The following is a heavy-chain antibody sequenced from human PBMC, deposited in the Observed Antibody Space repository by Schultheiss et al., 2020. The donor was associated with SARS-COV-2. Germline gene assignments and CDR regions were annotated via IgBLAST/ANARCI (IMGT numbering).Heavy chain of an antibody. CDR3: AHWPYYYGMDV. CDR2: IYWDDDK. V-gene: IGHV2-5*02. Sequence: SGPTLVKPTPTLTLTCTFSGFSLSTTGESVAWIRQPPGKALDWLAFIYWDDDKRYSPSLKSRLTITKDTSKNQVVLTMTNMDPVDTATYYCAHWPYYYGMDVWGQGTTVTVSS. J-gene: IGHJ6*02. CDR1: GFSLSTTGES.